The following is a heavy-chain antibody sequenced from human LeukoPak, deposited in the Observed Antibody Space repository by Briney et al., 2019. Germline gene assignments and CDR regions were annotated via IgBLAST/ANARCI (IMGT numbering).Heavy chain of an antibody. CDR1: GFTFSSYG. CDR2: IRYDGSNK. V-gene: IGHV3-30*02. Sequence: PGGSLRLSCAASGFTFSSYGMHWVRQAPGKGLEGVALIRYDGSNKYYADSVKGRLTISRDNSKNTLYLQMNSQRAEDTAVYYCAKAGGHLDYWGQGTLVTVSS. D-gene: IGHD2-8*02. CDR3: AKAGGHLDY. J-gene: IGHJ4*02.